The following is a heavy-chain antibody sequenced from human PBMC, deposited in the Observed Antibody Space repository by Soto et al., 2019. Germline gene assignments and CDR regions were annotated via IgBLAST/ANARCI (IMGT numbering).Heavy chain of an antibody. CDR3: AKAVYGDYESYYYYGMDV. CDR2: ISGSGGST. V-gene: IGHV3-23*01. J-gene: IGHJ6*02. Sequence: GGSLRLSCAASGFTFSSYAMSWVRQAPGKGLEWVSAISGSGGSTYYADSVKGRFTISRDNSKNTLYLQMNSLRAEDTAVYYCAKAVYGDYESYYYYGMDVWGQGTTVTVSS. CDR1: GFTFSSYA. D-gene: IGHD4-17*01.